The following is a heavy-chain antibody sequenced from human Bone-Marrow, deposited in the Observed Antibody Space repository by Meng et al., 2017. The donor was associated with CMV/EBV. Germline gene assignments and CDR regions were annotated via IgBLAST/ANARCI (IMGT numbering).Heavy chain of an antibody. D-gene: IGHD1-20*01. J-gene: IGHJ5*02. CDR2: IYWDEDK. CDR1: GFSLSTSGVG. Sequence: TLTEHGPTLVQPTQTLTLTRTLSGFSLSTSGVGVGWIRQPPGKALEWLTLIYWDEDKRYSPSLKSRLTITKDTSKNQVVLTMTNMDPVDTATYYCAHTEETYNWKGNNWFDPWGQGTLVTVSS. V-gene: IGHV2-5*02. CDR3: AHTEETYNWKGNNWFDP.